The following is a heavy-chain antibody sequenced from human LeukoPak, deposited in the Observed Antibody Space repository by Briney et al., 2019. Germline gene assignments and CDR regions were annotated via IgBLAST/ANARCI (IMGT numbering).Heavy chain of an antibody. J-gene: IGHJ6*03. V-gene: IGHV1-46*01. D-gene: IGHD5-18*01. CDR1: GYTFTTYD. Sequence: GASVKVSCKASGYTFTTYDMYWVRQAPGQGLEWMGIISLGVGSTNYAQKFQGRITMTRDMSTSTVYMDLSSLRSEDTAVYYCAGGTVDTAMVELYYMDVWGKGTTVTISS. CDR2: ISLGVGST. CDR3: AGGTVDTAMVELYYMDV.